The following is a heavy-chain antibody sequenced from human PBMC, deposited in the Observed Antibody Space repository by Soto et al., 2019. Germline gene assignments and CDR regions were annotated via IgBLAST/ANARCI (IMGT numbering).Heavy chain of an antibody. D-gene: IGHD3-10*01. CDR2: ISYDGSNK. V-gene: IGHV3-30*18. J-gene: IGHJ4*02. Sequence: QVQLVESGGGVGQPGRSLRLSCAASGFTFSSYGMHWVRQAPGKGLEWVAVISYDGSNKYYADSVKGRFTISRDNSKNTLYLQMNSLRAVDTTVYYCAKDRGGSGNRYFDYWGQGTLVTVSS. CDR3: AKDRGGSGNRYFDY. CDR1: GFTFSSYG.